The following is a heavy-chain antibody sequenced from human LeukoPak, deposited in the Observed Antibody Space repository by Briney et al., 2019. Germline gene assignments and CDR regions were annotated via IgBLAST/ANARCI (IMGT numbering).Heavy chain of an antibody. V-gene: IGHV3-23*01. CDR2: ISGSGGST. Sequence: GGSLRLSCAVSGLTFSSYGMSWVRQAPGKGLEWVSGISGSGGSTYYADSVKGRFTISRDNSKNTLYLQMDSLRAEDTAVYYCARRFDHWGQGTLVTVSS. CDR3: ARRFDH. J-gene: IGHJ4*02. CDR1: GLTFSSYG.